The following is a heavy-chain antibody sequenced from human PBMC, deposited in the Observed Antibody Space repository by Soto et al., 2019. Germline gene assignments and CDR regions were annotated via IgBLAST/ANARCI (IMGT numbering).Heavy chain of an antibody. V-gene: IGHV1-2*04. J-gene: IGHJ6*02. Sequence: ASVKVSCKASGYTFTGYYMHWVRQAPGQGLEWIGWINPNSGGTNYAQKFQGWVTRTRDTSISTAYMELSRLRSDDTAVYYCARSSYYYGFYGMDVWGQGTTVTVSS. CDR2: INPNSGGT. D-gene: IGHD3-10*01. CDR1: GYTFTGYY. CDR3: ARSSYYYGFYGMDV.